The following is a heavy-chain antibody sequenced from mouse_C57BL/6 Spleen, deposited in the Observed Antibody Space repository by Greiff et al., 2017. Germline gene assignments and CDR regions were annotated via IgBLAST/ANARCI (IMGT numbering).Heavy chain of an antibody. V-gene: IGHV1-64*01. CDR1: GYTFTSYW. CDR2: IHPNSGST. D-gene: IGHD1-1*01. Sequence: QVQLQQPGAELVKPGASVKLSCKASGYTFTSYWMHWVKQRPGQGLEWIGMIHPNSGSTNYNEKFKSKATLTVDKSSSTAYMQLSSLTSEDSAVYYCARPHYYDSSPYYAMDYWGQGTSVTVSS. J-gene: IGHJ4*01. CDR3: ARPHYYDSSPYYAMDY.